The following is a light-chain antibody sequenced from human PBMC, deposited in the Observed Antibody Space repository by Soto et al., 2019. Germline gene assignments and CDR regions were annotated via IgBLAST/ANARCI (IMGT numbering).Light chain of an antibody. V-gene: IGKV3-20*01. CDR1: QSVSSSH. CDR3: VQYESPALYT. CDR2: GAS. J-gene: IGKJ2*01. Sequence: EIVLTQSPGTLSLSPGERATLSCRASQSVSSSHLAWYQQKPGQTPRLLIYGASSRATGIPDRFGGSGSGTDFSLTISRLEPEDFAVYYCVQYESPALYTFGLGTKLEL.